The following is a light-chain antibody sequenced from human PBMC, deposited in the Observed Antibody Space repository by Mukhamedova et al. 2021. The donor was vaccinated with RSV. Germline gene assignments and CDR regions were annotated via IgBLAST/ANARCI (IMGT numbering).Light chain of an antibody. J-gene: IGKJ2*01. V-gene: IGKV3-11*01. Sequence: TLSCRASQNVNTFLGWYQQKPGQPPRLLIYGASKRAAGIPARFSGSGSGTDCSLTISSLEREDVAVYYCQQRSAWPRTFGQGT. CDR1: QNVNTF. CDR3: QQRSAWPRT. CDR2: GAS.